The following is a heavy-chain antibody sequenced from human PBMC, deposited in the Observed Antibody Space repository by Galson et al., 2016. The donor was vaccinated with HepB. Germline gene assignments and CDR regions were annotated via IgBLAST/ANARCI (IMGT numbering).Heavy chain of an antibody. J-gene: IGHJ4*02. CDR1: GPTFSNYA. CDR2: VWYDGSNK. V-gene: IGHV3-33*01. D-gene: IGHD1-26*01. Sequence: SLRLSCAASGPTFSNYAMHWVRQAPGKGLEWVAVVWYDGSNKFYADSVKGRFTVSRDNSKNTMYPQMSSLRVEDTAVYYCATSKVAYFDNWGQGALVTVSS. CDR3: ATSKVAYFDN.